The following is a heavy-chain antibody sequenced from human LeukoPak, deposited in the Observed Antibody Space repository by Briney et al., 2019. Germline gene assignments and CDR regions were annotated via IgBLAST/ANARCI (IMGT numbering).Heavy chain of an antibody. Sequence: GRCLRLSCAAAGFTFGSYEMSWGRQAAGKGLGWGSYISSSGSTIYYADSVKGRFTISRDNAKNSRCLQMNRLRAEASAVDCRAELGITMIGGVWGKGTTVTIS. CDR1: GFTFGSYE. CDR3: AELGITMIGGV. J-gene: IGHJ6*03. V-gene: IGHV3-48*03. D-gene: IGHD3-10*02. CDR2: ISSSGSTI.